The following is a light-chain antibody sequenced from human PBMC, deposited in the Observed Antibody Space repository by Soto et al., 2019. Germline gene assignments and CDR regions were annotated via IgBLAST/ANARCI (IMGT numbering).Light chain of an antibody. V-gene: IGKV3-15*01. CDR2: GAS. CDR3: QQYNNWPLT. CDR1: QSVHTF. J-gene: IGKJ4*01. Sequence: ETVLPQSPGTLSLSPGERACLSRRASQSVHTFLAWYQQKPGQPPRLLIYGASTRATGIPARFSGSGSGTEFTLTISSLQSEDFAVYSCQQYNNWPLTCGGGTKVDIK.